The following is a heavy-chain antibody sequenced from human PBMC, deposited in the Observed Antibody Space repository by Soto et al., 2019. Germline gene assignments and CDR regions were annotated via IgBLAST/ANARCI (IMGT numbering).Heavy chain of an antibody. CDR1: GGTFSSYA. CDR2: IIPIFGTA. J-gene: IGHJ4*02. V-gene: IGHV1-69*01. D-gene: IGHD3-22*01. Sequence: QVQLVQSGAEVKKPGSSVKVSCKASGGTFSSYAISWVRQAPGQGLEWMGGIIPIFGTANYAQKFQGRVTITADESTSTAYMELSSLRSEDTAVYYCARPSRGYYDSSGYYPLGYWGQGTLFTVSS. CDR3: ARPSRGYYDSSGYYPLGY.